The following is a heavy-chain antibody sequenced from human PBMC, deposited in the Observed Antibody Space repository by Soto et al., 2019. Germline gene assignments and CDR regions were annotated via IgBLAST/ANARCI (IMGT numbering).Heavy chain of an antibody. Sequence: QVQLQESGPGLVKPSETLSLTCTVSGGSISSYYWSWIRQPPGKGLEWIGYIYYSGSTNYNPSLKSRVTISVDTSKNQFSLKLSSVTAADTAVYYCARRAWFGELLGHYFDYWGQGTLVTVSS. J-gene: IGHJ4*02. D-gene: IGHD3-10*01. CDR3: ARRAWFGELLGHYFDY. V-gene: IGHV4-59*01. CDR2: IYYSGST. CDR1: GGSISSYY.